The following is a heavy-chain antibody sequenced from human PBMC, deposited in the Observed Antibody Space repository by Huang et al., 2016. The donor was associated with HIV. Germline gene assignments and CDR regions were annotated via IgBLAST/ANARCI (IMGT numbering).Heavy chain of an antibody. V-gene: IGHV1-2*02. Sequence: QVQLVQSGAEVKRPGASVTVSCKTSGYSFTDYYLHWVRQAPGQAVGWMGWINPKSGGTTYAQKFQGRVTLTRDTSSSTAYMEISRMKSGDTAVYYCARNHYRSSDYKWERRGLDVWGQGTTVTVSS. CDR3: ARNHYRSSDYKWERRGLDV. J-gene: IGHJ6*02. CDR2: INPKSGGT. CDR1: GYSFTDYY. D-gene: IGHD6-19*01.